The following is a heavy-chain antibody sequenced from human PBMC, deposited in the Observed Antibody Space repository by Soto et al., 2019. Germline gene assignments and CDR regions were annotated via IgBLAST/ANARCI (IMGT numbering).Heavy chain of an antibody. CDR1: GFTFSSYW. Sequence: GGSLRLSCAASGFTFSSYWMSWVRQAPGKGLEWVANIKQDGSEKYYVDSVKGRFTISRDNAKNSLYLQMNSLRAEDTAVYYCARVPVYCSSTSCYYYYYYMDVWGKGTTVTVSS. CDR2: IKQDGSEK. D-gene: IGHD2-2*01. CDR3: ARVPVYCSSTSCYYYYYYMDV. J-gene: IGHJ6*03. V-gene: IGHV3-7*01.